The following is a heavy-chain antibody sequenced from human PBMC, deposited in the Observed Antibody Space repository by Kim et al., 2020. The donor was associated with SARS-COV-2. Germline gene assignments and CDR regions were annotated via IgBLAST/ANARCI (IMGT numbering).Heavy chain of an antibody. CDR2: INHGGGT. D-gene: IGHD2-8*01. CDR3: SRGVDLASYHYLDV. J-gene: IGHJ6*03. CDR1: GDSISSSDW. Sequence: SETLSLTCGVSGDSISSSDWWSWVRQPPGKGLGWIGEINHGGGTNFNPALKRRVTMSVDKSKNQFSVNLRSVTAADTAVYFCSRGVDLASYHYLDVWGEG. V-gene: IGHV4-4*02.